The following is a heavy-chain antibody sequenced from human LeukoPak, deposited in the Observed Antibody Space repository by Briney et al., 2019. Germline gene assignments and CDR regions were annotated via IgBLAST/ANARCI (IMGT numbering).Heavy chain of an antibody. CDR3: AKDQTPYGSGSYSPIDY. Sequence: PGGSLRLSCAASGFTFSSYGMHWVRQAPGKGLEWVAVISYDGSNKYYADSVKGRFTISRDNSKNTLYLQVNSLRAEDTALYYCAKDQTPYGSGSYSPIDYWGQGTLVTVSS. V-gene: IGHV3-30*18. D-gene: IGHD3-10*01. CDR2: ISYDGSNK. J-gene: IGHJ4*02. CDR1: GFTFSSYG.